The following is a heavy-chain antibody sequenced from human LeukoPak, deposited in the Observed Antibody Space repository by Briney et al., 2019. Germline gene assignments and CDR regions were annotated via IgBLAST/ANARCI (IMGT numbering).Heavy chain of an antibody. CDR1: GGSISSSSYY. CDR3: ARAGLGTYYGTYFFDY. Sequence: SETLSLTCTVSGGSISSSSYYWGWIRQPPGKGLEWIGSIYYSGSTYYNPSLKSRVTISVDTSKNQFSLKLSSVTAADTAVCYCARAGLGTYYGTYFFDYWGQGTLVTVSS. D-gene: IGHD1-26*01. CDR2: IYYSGST. J-gene: IGHJ4*02. V-gene: IGHV4-39*01.